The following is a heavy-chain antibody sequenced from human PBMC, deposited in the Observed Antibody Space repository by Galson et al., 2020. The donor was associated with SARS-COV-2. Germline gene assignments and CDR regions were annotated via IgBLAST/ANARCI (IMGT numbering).Heavy chain of an antibody. J-gene: IGHJ2*01. Sequence: GESLKISCASSGLTFSSYWMAWFRQAPGKGLEWVANINQDGSDKNYVDSVKGRFTISGDNAKKSVYLEMNSLRDEDTAVYYCVSGWGWHSDLWGRGTLVVVSS. D-gene: IGHD6-19*01. V-gene: IGHV3-7*01. CDR2: INQDGSDK. CDR3: VSGWGWHSDL. CDR1: GLTFSSYW.